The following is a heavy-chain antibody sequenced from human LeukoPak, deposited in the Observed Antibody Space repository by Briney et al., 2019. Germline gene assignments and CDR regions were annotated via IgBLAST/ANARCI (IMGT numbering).Heavy chain of an antibody. Sequence: ASVKVSCKASGYTFTSYDINWVRQATGQGLEWMGWMNPNSGNTGYAQKFQGRVTMTRNTSISTAYMELSSLRSEDTSVYYCATELGYCSSTSCQENWFDPWGQGTLVTVSS. CDR1: GYTFTSYD. CDR2: MNPNSGNT. V-gene: IGHV1-8*01. J-gene: IGHJ5*02. D-gene: IGHD2-2*01. CDR3: ATELGYCSSTSCQENWFDP.